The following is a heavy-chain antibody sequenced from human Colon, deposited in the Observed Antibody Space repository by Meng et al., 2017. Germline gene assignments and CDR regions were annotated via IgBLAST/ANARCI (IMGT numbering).Heavy chain of an antibody. CDR2: ARIDYANT. D-gene: IGHD3-16*01. J-gene: IGHJ4*02. V-gene: IGHV4-61*08. Sequence: QGHLQAAGPGLVRPSETLSLICAVSGASVRSPDHQWGWVRQPPGKGLEWIGYARIDYANTNYNPSLKSRVNVSLDTSKNQFSLNVRSVTAADTAVYYCARDYWGSLDFWGQGILVTVSS. CDR1: GASVRSPDHQ. CDR3: ARDYWGSLDF.